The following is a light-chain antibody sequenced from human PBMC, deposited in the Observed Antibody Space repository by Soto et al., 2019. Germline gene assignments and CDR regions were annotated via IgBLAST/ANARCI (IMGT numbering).Light chain of an antibody. Sequence: IRMTQSPSSFSASTGDRVTITCRAGHGISSHLAWYQVKPRKAPRLLIYTASYLKSGVPSRFSGSGSGTDFTLTISSLQSEDFAVYYCQQYLSYPLTFGGGTKVEIK. J-gene: IGKJ4*02. CDR3: QQYLSYPLT. CDR1: HGISSH. CDR2: TAS. V-gene: IGKV1-8*01.